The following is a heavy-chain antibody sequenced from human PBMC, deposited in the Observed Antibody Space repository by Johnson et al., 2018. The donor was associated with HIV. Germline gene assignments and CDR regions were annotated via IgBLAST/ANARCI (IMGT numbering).Heavy chain of an antibody. V-gene: IGHV3-30*02. D-gene: IGHD3-22*01. CDR2: IRYDGSNK. CDR3: VRDGNYYDRSGYRVDAFDV. J-gene: IGHJ3*01. CDR1: GFTFSAFA. Sequence: QVQLVESGGGVVQPGGSLRLSCAASGFTFSAFAMHWVRQAPGKGLEWVAFIRYDGSNKYYADTVKGRFTISRDNSKNTLYLQMNSLRAEDTAVYYCVRDGNYYDRSGYRVDAFDVWGQGTIVTVSS.